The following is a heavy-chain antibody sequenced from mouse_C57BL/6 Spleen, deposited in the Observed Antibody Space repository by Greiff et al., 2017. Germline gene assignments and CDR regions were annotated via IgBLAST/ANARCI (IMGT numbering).Heavy chain of an antibody. D-gene: IGHD1-1*01. V-gene: IGHV1-15*01. Sequence: QVQLKQSGAELVRPGASVTLSCKASGYTFTDYEMHWVKQTPVHGLEWIGAIDPETGGTAYNQKFKGKAILTADKSSSTAYMELRSLTSEDSAVYYGTRSGYYGSSYCFDYWGQGTTLTVSS. CDR3: TRSGYYGSSYCFDY. J-gene: IGHJ2*01. CDR1: GYTFTDYE. CDR2: IDPETGGT.